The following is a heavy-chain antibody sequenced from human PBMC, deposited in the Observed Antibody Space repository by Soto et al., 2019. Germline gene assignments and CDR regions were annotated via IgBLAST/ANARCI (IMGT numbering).Heavy chain of an antibody. V-gene: IGHV4-30-2*01. CDR3: ARGPSMGWLDP. CDR2: IYHSGST. D-gene: IGHD3-10*01. J-gene: IGHJ5*02. Sequence: PSETLSLTCAVSGGSISSGGYSWSWIRQPPGKGLEWIGYIYHSGSTYYNPSLKSRVTISVDRSKNQFSLKLSSVTAADTAVYYCARGPSMGWLDPWGQGTLVTVSS. CDR1: GGSISSGGYS.